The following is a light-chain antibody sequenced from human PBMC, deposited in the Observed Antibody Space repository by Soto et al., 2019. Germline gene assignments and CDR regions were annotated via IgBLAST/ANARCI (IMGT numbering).Light chain of an antibody. CDR1: QSVSSD. Sequence: EIGLTQYTGTLSLSPGERATLSCRASQSVSSDVLAWYQEKPGQAPRLLIYDASYRATDIPPRFSGSGSGTDFTLTISSLEPEDYAVYYCQQYNNWPRATFGGGTKVDIK. CDR3: QQYNNWPRAT. V-gene: IGKV3-11*01. CDR2: DAS. J-gene: IGKJ4*01.